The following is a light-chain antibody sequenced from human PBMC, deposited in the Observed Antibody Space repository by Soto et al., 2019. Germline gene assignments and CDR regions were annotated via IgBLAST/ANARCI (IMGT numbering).Light chain of an antibody. CDR3: QQYYSTPRT. V-gene: IGKV4-1*01. Sequence: DIVMTQSPDSLAVSLGERATINCKSSKSVFYSSNNKNYLAWYQQKPGQPPKLLIYWASTRESGVPDRLSGSGSGTDFTLTISSLQAEDVAVYYCQQYYSTPRTFGQGTKVEIK. CDR1: KSVFYSSNNKNY. J-gene: IGKJ1*01. CDR2: WAS.